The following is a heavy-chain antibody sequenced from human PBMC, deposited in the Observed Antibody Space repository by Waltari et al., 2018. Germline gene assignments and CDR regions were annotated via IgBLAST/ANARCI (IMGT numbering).Heavy chain of an antibody. CDR2: IYYSGST. CDR3: ARQGHYDFWTGYYLFDY. D-gene: IGHD3-3*01. Sequence: QVQLQESGPGLVKPSETLSLTCTVSGGSISNYYWSWIRQSPGKGLEWIGSIYYSGSTNVKPALKRRVTVSVDTSKNHCSLKLSSVTAADTALYYCARQGHYDFWTGYYLFDYWGQGTLVTVSS. J-gene: IGHJ4*02. V-gene: IGHV4-59*08. CDR1: GGSISNYY.